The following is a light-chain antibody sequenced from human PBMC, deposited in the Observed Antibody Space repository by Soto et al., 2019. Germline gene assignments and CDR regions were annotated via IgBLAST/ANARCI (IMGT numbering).Light chain of an antibody. Sequence: EMVMTQSPATLSVSPGARATLSCRASQSVSSYLGWYQQKPGQPPRLLIYGASTRATGIPAKFSVSGSGTEFTLTISTLQSEDFAVSYCEQYSDWPPRFGQGTKVDIK. CDR2: GAS. V-gene: IGKV3-15*01. CDR1: QSVSSY. CDR3: EQYSDWPPR. J-gene: IGKJ1*01.